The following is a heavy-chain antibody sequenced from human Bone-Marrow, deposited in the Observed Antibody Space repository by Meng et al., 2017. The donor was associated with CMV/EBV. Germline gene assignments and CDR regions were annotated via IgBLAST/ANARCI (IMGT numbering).Heavy chain of an antibody. D-gene: IGHD2-2*01. CDR2: ISSSSSYI. Sequence: SGFTFSSYSMNWVRQAPGKGLEWVSSISSSSSYIYYADSVKGRFTISRDNAKNSLYLQMNSLRAEDTAVYYCARRGSSAGRGTFDIWGQGTMVTVSS. CDR1: GFTFSSYS. CDR3: ARRGSSAGRGTFDI. V-gene: IGHV3-21*01. J-gene: IGHJ3*02.